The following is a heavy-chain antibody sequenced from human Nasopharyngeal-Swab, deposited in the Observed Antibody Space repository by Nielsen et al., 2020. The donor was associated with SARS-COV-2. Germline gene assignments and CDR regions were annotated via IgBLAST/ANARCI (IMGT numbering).Heavy chain of an antibody. J-gene: IGHJ4*02. Sequence: GSLRLSCAASGFTFSSYAMSWVRQAPGKGLEWVSVLSGSGGSTYYADSVKGRFTISRDNSKNTLYLQMNSLRAEDSAVYYCAKRDDYYESSGLGDWGQGTLVTVSS. CDR2: LSGSGGST. CDR1: GFTFSSYA. CDR3: AKRDDYYESSGLGD. D-gene: IGHD3-22*01. V-gene: IGHV3-23*01.